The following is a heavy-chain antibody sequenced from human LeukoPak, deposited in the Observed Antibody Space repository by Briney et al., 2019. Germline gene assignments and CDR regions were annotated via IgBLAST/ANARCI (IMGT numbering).Heavy chain of an antibody. Sequence: SVKVSCKASGGTFSSCAISWVRQAPGQGLEWMGGIIPIFGTANYAQKFQGRVTITADESTSTAYMELSSLRSEDTAVYYCARKTMVRGGEYYYGMDVWGKGTTVTVPS. D-gene: IGHD3-10*01. V-gene: IGHV1-69*01. CDR1: GGTFSSCA. CDR2: IIPIFGTA. CDR3: ARKTMVRGGEYYYGMDV. J-gene: IGHJ6*04.